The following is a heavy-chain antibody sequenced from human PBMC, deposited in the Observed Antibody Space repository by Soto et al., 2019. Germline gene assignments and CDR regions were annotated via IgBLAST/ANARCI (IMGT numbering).Heavy chain of an antibody. J-gene: IGHJ4*02. CDR2: IIPIFGTA. Sequence: GASVKVSCKASGGTFSSYAISWVRQAPGQGLEWMGGIIPIFGTANYAQKFQGRVTITADESTSTAYMELNSLRAEDTAVYYCASYGSGSYAFSYWGQGTLVTVSS. CDR1: GGTFSSYA. V-gene: IGHV1-69*13. D-gene: IGHD3-10*01. CDR3: ASYGSGSYAFSY.